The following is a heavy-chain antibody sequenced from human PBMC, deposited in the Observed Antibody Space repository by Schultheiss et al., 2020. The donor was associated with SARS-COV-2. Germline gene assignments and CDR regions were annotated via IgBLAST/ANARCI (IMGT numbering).Heavy chain of an antibody. CDR1: GGSISSYY. J-gene: IGHJ6*02. V-gene: IGHV4-59*01. CDR3: ARFYRAQIFGVDLRYYYGMDV. D-gene: IGHD3-3*01. CDR2: IYYSGST. Sequence: SETLSLTCTVSGGSISSYYWSWIRQPAGKGLEWIGSIYYSGSTYYNPSLKSRVTISVDTSKNQFSLKLSSVTAADTAVYYCARFYRAQIFGVDLRYYYGMDVWGQGTTVTVSS.